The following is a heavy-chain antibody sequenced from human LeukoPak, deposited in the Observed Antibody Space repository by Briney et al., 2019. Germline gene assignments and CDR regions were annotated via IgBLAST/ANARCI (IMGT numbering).Heavy chain of an antibody. Sequence: SVKVSCKASGGTFSSYAISWVRQAPGQGLEWMGRIIPILGIANYAQKFQGRVTITADKSTSTAYMELSSLRSGDTAVYYCARGGIAAARIYYYYYGMDVWGQGTTVTVSS. J-gene: IGHJ6*02. CDR3: ARGGIAAARIYYYYYGMDV. V-gene: IGHV1-69*04. D-gene: IGHD6-13*01. CDR2: IIPILGIA. CDR1: GGTFSSYA.